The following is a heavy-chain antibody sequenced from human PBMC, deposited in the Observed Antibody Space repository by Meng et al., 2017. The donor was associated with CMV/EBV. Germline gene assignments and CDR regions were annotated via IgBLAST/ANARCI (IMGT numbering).Heavy chain of an antibody. CDR3: ARLQDSSGYYRVVVTIDY. J-gene: IGHJ4*02. D-gene: IGHD3-22*01. CDR1: GFTFSSYE. V-gene: IGHV3-48*03. Sequence: GESLKISCAASGFTFSSYEMNWVRQAPGKWLEWVSYISSSGSTIYYADSVKGRFTISRDNAKNSLYLQMNSLRAEDTAVYYCARLQDSSGYYRVVVTIDYWGQGTLVTVSS. CDR2: ISSSGSTI.